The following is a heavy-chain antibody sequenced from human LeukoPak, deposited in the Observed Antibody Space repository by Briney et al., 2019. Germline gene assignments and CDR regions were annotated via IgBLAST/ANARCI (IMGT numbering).Heavy chain of an antibody. J-gene: IGHJ3*02. CDR3: ASLTATHARSDAFDI. D-gene: IGHD5-18*01. CDR1: GFTFTSYD. Sequence: ASVKVSCKASGFTFTSYDINWVRQATGQGLEWMGWMNPNSGNTGYAQKFQGRVTITRNTSISTAYMELSSLRSEDTAVYYCASLTATHARSDAFDIWGQGTMATVSS. CDR2: MNPNSGNT. V-gene: IGHV1-8*03.